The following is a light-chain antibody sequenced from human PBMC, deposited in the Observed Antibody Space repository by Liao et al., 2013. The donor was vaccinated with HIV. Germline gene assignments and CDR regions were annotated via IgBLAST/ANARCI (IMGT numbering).Light chain of an antibody. CDR3: QAWDSFAAV. V-gene: IGLV3-1*01. Sequence: SYELTQPPSVSVSPGQTASITCSGDKLGNKYASWYQQKPGQSPVLVIYQDTKRPSGIPERFSGSNSGNTATLTISETQAMDEATYYCQAWDSFAAVFGGGTKLTVL. J-gene: IGLJ2*01. CDR2: QDT. CDR1: KLGNKY.